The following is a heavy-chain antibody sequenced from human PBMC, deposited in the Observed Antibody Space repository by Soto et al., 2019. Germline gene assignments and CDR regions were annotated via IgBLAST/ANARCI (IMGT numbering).Heavy chain of an antibody. V-gene: IGHV3-9*01. J-gene: IGHJ3*02. D-gene: IGHD6-19*01. CDR2: ISWNSGSI. CDR1: GFTFDDYA. CDR3: AKDRSIAVAGEAFDI. Sequence: GGSLRLSCAASGFTFDDYAMHWVRQAPGKGLEWVSGISWNSGSIGYADSVKGRFTISRDNAKNSLYLQMNSLRAEDTALNYCAKDRSIAVAGEAFDIWGQGTMVTVSS.